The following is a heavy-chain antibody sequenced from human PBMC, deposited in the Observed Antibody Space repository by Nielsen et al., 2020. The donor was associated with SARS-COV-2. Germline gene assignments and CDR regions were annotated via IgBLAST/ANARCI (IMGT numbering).Heavy chain of an antibody. D-gene: IGHD1-26*01. CDR2: IYPGDSDT. J-gene: IGHJ6*02. CDR1: GYSFTSYW. V-gene: IGHV5-51*01. CDR3: ARLGLGGATGYYGMDV. Sequence: GESLKISCKGSGYSFTSYWIGWVRQMPGKGLEWMGIIYPGDSDTRYSPSFQGQVTISADESISTAYLQWSSLKASDTAMYYCARLGLGGATGYYGMDVWGQGTTVTVSS.